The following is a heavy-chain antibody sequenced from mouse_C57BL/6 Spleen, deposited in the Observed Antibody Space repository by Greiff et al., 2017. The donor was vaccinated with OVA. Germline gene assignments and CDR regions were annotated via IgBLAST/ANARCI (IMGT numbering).Heavy chain of an antibody. Sequence: EVQLQESGPGLVKPSQSLSLTCSVTGYSITSGYYWNWIRQFPGNKLEWMGYISYDGSNNYNPSLKNRISITRDTSKNQFFLKLNSVTTEDTATYYCAVYYSNYWYFDVWGTGTTVTVSS. CDR2: ISYDGSN. CDR1: GYSITSGYY. D-gene: IGHD2-5*01. J-gene: IGHJ1*03. CDR3: AVYYSNYWYFDV. V-gene: IGHV3-6*01.